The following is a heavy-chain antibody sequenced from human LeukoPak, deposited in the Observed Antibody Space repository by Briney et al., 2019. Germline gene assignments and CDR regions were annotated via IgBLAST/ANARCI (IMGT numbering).Heavy chain of an antibody. V-gene: IGHV3-7*01. Sequence: PGGSLRLSCAASGFTFSGHWMSWVRQAPGKGLEWVANINQGGSDKYYVDSVKGRFTISRDNANNVLYLQMNSLRGEDTAVHYCTRDRSRAEDDWGQGTLVTVSS. CDR2: INQGGSDK. CDR3: TRDRSRAEDD. CDR1: GFTFSGHW. J-gene: IGHJ4*02. D-gene: IGHD1-14*01.